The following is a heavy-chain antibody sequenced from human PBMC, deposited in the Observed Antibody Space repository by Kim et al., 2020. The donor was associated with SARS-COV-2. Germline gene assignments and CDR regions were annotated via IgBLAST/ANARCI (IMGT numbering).Heavy chain of an antibody. V-gene: IGHV3-30*18. CDR2: ISYDGSNK. CDR1: GFTFSSYG. Sequence: GGSLRLSCAASGFTFSSYGMHWVRQAPGKGLEWVAVISYDGSNKYYADSVKGRFTISRDNSKNTLYLQMNSLRAEDTAVYYCAKPRRDGYKSRDAFDIWGQGTMVTVSS. D-gene: IGHD5-12*01. J-gene: IGHJ3*02. CDR3: AKPRRDGYKSRDAFDI.